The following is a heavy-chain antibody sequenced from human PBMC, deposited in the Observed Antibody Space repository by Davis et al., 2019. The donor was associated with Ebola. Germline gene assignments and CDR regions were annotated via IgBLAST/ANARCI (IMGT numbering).Heavy chain of an antibody. CDR2: IYYSGST. CDR3: ARQGMVQGVMTGWFDP. D-gene: IGHD3-10*01. Sequence: PSETLSLTCTVSGGSISSSSYYWGWIRQPPGKGLEWIGSIYYSGSTYYNPSLKSRVTISVDTSKNQFSLKLSSVTAADTAVYYCARQGMVQGVMTGWFDPWGQGTLVTVSS. V-gene: IGHV4-39*01. J-gene: IGHJ5*02. CDR1: GGSISSSSYY.